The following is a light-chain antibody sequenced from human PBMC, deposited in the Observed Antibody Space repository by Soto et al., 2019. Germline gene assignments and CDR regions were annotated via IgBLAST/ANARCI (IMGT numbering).Light chain of an antibody. J-gene: IGLJ1*01. V-gene: IGLV2-14*01. CDR2: EVD. CDR1: SSDVGFYNY. CDR3: SSYTSGTTLYV. Sequence: QSVLTQPASVSGSPGQSITISCTGTSSDVGFYNYVSWYQQQHPGKAPKLMIYEVDNRPSGVSIRFSGSKSGNTASLTISGLQAEDEADYYCSSYTSGTTLYVFGTGTKLTVL.